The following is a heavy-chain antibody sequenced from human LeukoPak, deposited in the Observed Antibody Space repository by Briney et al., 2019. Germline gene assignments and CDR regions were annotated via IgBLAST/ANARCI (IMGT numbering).Heavy chain of an antibody. D-gene: IGHD3-9*01. CDR1: GFTVSSNY. Sequence: PGRSLRLSCAASGFTVSSNYMSWVRQAPGKGLEWVSVIYSGGSTYYADSVKGRFTISRDNSKNTLYLQMNSLRAEDTAVYYCATNKRGGLRYFDWLLPLDYWGQGTLVTVSS. J-gene: IGHJ4*02. CDR3: ATNKRGGLRYFDWLLPLDY. CDR2: IYSGGST. V-gene: IGHV3-53*01.